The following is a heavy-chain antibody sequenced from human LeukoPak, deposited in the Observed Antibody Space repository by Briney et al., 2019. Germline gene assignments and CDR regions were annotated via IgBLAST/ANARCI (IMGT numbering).Heavy chain of an antibody. V-gene: IGHV3-30-3*01. J-gene: IGHJ4*02. CDR3: AREFRYYDILTGYYFDY. Sequence: GGSLRLSCAASGFSFSSYAMIWVRQAPGKGLEWVAVISYDGSNKYYADSVKGRFTISRDNSKNTLYLQMNSLRAEDTAVYYCAREFRYYDILTGYYFDYWGQGTLVTVSS. CDR1: GFSFSSYA. D-gene: IGHD3-9*01. CDR2: ISYDGSNK.